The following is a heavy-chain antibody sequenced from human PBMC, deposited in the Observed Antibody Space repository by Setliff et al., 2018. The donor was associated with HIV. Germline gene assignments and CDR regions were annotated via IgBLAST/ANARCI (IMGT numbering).Heavy chain of an antibody. CDR1: GDSISNYY. CDR3: ARHVIGVVMLYSWDAFDY. V-gene: IGHV4-4*07. J-gene: IGHJ4*02. CDR2: IYTSGNT. D-gene: IGHD3-16*01. Sequence: PSETLSLTCTVSGDSISNYYWNWIRQPAGKGLEWLGRIYTSGNTNYNNPSLKSRVIMSVDRSRSQLSLKVNSVTAADTATYYCARHVIGVVMLYSWDAFDYWGRGTLVTVSS.